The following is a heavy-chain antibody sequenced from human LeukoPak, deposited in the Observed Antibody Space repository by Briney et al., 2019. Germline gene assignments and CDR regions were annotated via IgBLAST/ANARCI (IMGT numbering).Heavy chain of an antibody. CDR2: IKSKSDGGTT. CDR1: GFTFSNAW. J-gene: IGHJ4*02. CDR3: ATFSMIVVVIAL. Sequence: PGGSLRLSCVASGFTFSNAWMSWVRQAPGKGLEWVGRIKSKSDGGTTDYAAPVKGRFTISRDDSKNTLYLQMNSLKTEDTAVYYCATFSMIVVVIALWGQGTLVTVSS. V-gene: IGHV3-15*01. D-gene: IGHD3-22*01.